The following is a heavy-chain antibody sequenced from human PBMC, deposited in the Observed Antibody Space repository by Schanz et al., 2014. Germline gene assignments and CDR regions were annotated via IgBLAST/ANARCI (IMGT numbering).Heavy chain of an antibody. CDR2: ISPYNGNT. Sequence: QVQLVQSGAEVKKPGASVKVSCKASGYTFTSYGISWVRQAPGQGLEWMGWISPYNGNTNYAPKVQGRVTVTTDTSTSTVYMELSSLKSEDTAVYYCARGPLGTSPWGQGTLVTVSS. CDR1: GYTFTSYG. V-gene: IGHV1-18*01. J-gene: IGHJ5*02. CDR3: ARGPLGTSP. D-gene: IGHD5-12*01.